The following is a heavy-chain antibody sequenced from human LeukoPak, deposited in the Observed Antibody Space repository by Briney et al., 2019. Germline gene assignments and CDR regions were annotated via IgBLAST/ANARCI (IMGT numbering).Heavy chain of an antibody. CDR2: MYYSGST. D-gene: IGHD3-22*01. V-gene: IGHV4-39*01. CDR1: GGSIRRSSYY. CDR3: ASTFDSSGPRDAFDI. Sequence: PSETLSLTRTVSGGSIRRSSYYWGWIRQPPGKGLEWIGSMYYSGSTYYNPSLKSRVTISVDTSKNQFSLKLSSATAADTAVYYCASTFDSSGPRDAFDIWGQGTMVTVSS. J-gene: IGHJ3*02.